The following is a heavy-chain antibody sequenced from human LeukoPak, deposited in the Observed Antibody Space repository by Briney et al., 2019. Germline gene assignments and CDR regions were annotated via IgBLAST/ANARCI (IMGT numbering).Heavy chain of an antibody. CDR2: INHSGST. V-gene: IGHV4-34*01. CDR3: ARGDDSSGYYYVYFDY. CDR1: GGSFSGYY. J-gene: IGHJ4*02. Sequence: SETLSLTCAVYGGSFSGYYWSWIRQPPGKGLEWIGEINHSGSTNYNPSLKSRVTISVDTSKNQFSLKLSSVTAADTAVYYCARGDDSSGYYYVYFDYWGQGTLVTVSS. D-gene: IGHD3-22*01.